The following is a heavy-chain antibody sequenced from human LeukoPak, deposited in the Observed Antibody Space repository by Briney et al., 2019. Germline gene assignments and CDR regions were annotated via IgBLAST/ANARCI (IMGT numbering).Heavy chain of an antibody. CDR2: ISGSGGST. V-gene: IGHV3-23*01. J-gene: IGHJ4*02. CDR1: GFTFSSYG. CDR3: AKDIVVVPAAMEYYFDY. D-gene: IGHD2-2*01. Sequence: GGTLRLSCAASGFTFSSYGMSWVRQAPGKGLEWVSAISGSGGSTYYADSVKGRFTISRDNSKNTLYLQMNSLRAEDTAVYYCAKDIVVVPAAMEYYFDYWGQGTLVTVSS.